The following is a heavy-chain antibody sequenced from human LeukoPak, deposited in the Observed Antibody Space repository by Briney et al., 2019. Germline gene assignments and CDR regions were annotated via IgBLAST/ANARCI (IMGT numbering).Heavy chain of an antibody. CDR2: IIPIFGTA. V-gene: IGHV1-69*05. D-gene: IGHD3-10*01. CDR1: GGTFSSYA. J-gene: IGHJ6*03. Sequence: ASVKVSCKASGGTFSSYAISWVRQAPGQGLEWMGGIIPIFGTANYAQKFQGRVTITTDESTSTAYMELSSLRSEDTAVYYCARGLYGSGSYYYRYYYMDVWGKGTTVTVS. CDR3: ARGLYGSGSYYYRYYYMDV.